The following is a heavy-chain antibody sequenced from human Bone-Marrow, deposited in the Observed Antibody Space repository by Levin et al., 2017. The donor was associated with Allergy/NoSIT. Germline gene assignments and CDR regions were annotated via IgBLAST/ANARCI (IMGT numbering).Heavy chain of an antibody. Sequence: PGESLKISCAASGFTFSSYSMNWVRQAPGKGLEWVSSISSSSSYIYYADSVKGRFTISRDNAKNSLYLQMNSLRAEDTAVYYCARAEDTAMVNWGQGTLVTVSS. CDR1: GFTFSSYS. D-gene: IGHD5-18*01. V-gene: IGHV3-21*01. J-gene: IGHJ4*02. CDR2: ISSSSSYI. CDR3: ARAEDTAMVN.